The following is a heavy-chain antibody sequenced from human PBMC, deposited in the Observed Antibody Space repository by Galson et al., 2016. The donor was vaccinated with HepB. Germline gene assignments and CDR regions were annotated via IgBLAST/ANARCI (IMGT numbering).Heavy chain of an antibody. V-gene: IGHV3-30*04. D-gene: IGHD6-13*01. CDR3: ARDARYSSNWYYGVASPGFYYYGMDV. CDR2: IAYDGSNK. CDR1: GFTFSSYT. J-gene: IGHJ6*02. Sequence: SLRLSCAASGFTFSSYTMHRVRQTPGKGLEWVALIAYDGSNKYYADSVKGRFTISRDNSKNTLYLQMNSLRAEDTAVYYCARDARYSSNWYYGVASPGFYYYGMDVWGQGATVTVSS.